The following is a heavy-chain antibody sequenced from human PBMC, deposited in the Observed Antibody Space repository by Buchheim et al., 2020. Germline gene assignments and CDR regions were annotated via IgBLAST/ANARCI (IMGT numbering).Heavy chain of an antibody. CDR1: GFTFGDYA. V-gene: IGHV3-49*04. J-gene: IGHJ4*02. CDR3: TRGYCSGGSCFDY. CDR2: IRSKAYGGTT. D-gene: IGHD2-15*01. Sequence: EVRLVESGGGLVQPGRSLRLSCTASGFTFGDYAMSWVRQAPGKGLEWVGFIRSKAYGGTTEYAASVNGRFTISRDDSKSIAFLQMNSLKTEDTALYYCTRGYCSGGSCFDYWGQGTL.